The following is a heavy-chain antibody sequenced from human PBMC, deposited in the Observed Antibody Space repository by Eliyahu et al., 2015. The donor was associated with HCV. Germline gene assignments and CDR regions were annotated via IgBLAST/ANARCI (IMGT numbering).Heavy chain of an antibody. CDR3: AKTGSDPPFGFTRGYFDWLLPEYYFDY. J-gene: IGHJ4*02. D-gene: IGHD3-9*01. Sequence: EVQLLESGGGLVQPGGSLRLSCAASGFTFSXYAXSWVRXAPGRGXEWVSAISGSGGSTYYADSVKGRFTISRDNSKNTLYLQMNSLRAEDTAVYYCAKTGSDPPFGFTRGYFDWLLPEYYFDYWGQGTLVTVSS. V-gene: IGHV3-23*01. CDR2: ISGSGGST. CDR1: GFTFSXYA.